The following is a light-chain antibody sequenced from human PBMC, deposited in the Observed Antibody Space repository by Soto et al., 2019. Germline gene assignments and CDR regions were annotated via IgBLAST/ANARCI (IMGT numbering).Light chain of an antibody. CDR2: RAS. V-gene: IGKV3-15*01. CDR1: QSISSN. Sequence: DIVMTQSPATLSVSPGERATLSYRASQSISSNLAWYQQKPGQAPRLLIYRASTRATGIPARFSGSGSGTDFTLTISSLQSEDFAIYYCQHYNNWPPWTFGQGTRLEIK. J-gene: IGKJ1*01. CDR3: QHYNNWPPWT.